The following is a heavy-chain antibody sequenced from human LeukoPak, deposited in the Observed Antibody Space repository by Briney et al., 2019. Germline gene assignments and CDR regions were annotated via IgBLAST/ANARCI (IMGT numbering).Heavy chain of an antibody. D-gene: IGHD6-19*01. CDR3: AREPVAGTAPR. J-gene: IGHJ4*02. CDR2: ISSSSSYI. V-gene: IGHV3-21*01. Sequence: GGSLRLSCAASGFTFSSYSMNWVRQAPGKGPEWVSSISSSSSYIYYADSVKGRFTISRDNAKNSLYLQMNSLRAEDTAVYYCAREPVAGTAPRWGQGTLVTVSS. CDR1: GFTFSSYS.